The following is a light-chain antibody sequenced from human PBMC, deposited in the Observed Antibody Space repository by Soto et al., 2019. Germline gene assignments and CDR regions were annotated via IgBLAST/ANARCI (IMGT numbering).Light chain of an antibody. CDR3: HQRSNWPPEP. V-gene: IGKV3-11*01. J-gene: IGKJ3*01. Sequence: EIVLTQSPATLSLSPGERATLSCRVSQSVSNFLAWYQQKPGQAPRLLIYDAITRATGVPARFSASGSGTDFTLTISSLEPEDFAVYYCHQRSNWPPEPFGPGTTVDIK. CDR2: DAI. CDR1: QSVSNF.